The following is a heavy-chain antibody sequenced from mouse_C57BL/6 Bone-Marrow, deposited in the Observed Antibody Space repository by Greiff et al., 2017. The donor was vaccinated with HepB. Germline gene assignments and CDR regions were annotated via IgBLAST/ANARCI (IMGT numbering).Heavy chain of an antibody. CDR1: EYEFPSHD. J-gene: IGHJ4*01. Sequence: VQLKESGGGLVQPGESLKLSCESNEYEFPSHDMSWVRKTPEKRLELVAAINSDGGSTYYPDTMERRFIISRDNTKKTLYLQMSSLRSEDTALYYCARHGSGWRSYYAMDYWGQGTSVTVSS. CDR2: INSDGGST. V-gene: IGHV5-2*01. D-gene: IGHD3-2*02. CDR3: ARHGSGWRSYYAMDY.